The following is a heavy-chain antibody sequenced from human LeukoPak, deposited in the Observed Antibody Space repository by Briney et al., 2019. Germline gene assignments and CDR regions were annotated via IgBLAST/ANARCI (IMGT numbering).Heavy chain of an antibody. D-gene: IGHD2-15*01. Sequence: GASVKVSCKASGGTFSSYAISWVRQAPGQGLEWMGRIIPILGITNYAQKFQGRVTITADKSTSTAYMELSSLRSEDTAVYYCARGHDCSGGSCYSDLGYYGMDVWGQGTTVTVSS. CDR3: ARGHDCSGGSCYSDLGYYGMDV. V-gene: IGHV1-69*04. CDR2: IIPILGIT. CDR1: GGTFSSYA. J-gene: IGHJ6*02.